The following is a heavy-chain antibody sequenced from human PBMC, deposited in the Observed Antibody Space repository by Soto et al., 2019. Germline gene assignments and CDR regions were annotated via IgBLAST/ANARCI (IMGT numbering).Heavy chain of an antibody. Sequence: QVQLVQSGAEVKKPGSSVKVSCQASGSTFSSYTIQWVRQAPGEGLEWMGRIIPILDIANYAQQFQGRVKITGDKSTSTAYMELSSLRSEDTGVYYCATARWAVKSGYSWFDPWGQGTLVTVSS. V-gene: IGHV1-69*02. CDR1: GSTFSSYT. J-gene: IGHJ5*02. CDR3: ATARWAVKSGYSWFDP. CDR2: IIPILDIA. D-gene: IGHD6-25*01.